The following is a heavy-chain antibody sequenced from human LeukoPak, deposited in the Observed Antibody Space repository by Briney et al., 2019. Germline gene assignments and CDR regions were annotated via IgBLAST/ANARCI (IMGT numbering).Heavy chain of an antibody. CDR1: GFTFSSYS. CDR3: ASWTVTTQYYYYYYYMDV. CDR2: ISIGSRTI. V-gene: IGHV3-48*01. D-gene: IGHD4-17*01. Sequence: GGSLRLSCAASGFTFSSYSMNWVRQAPGKGLECVSYISIGSRTIYYAATVKGRFTVTRDNAKYSLYLQMNSLRAEDTAVYYCASWTVTTQYYYYYYYMDVWGKGTTVTVSS. J-gene: IGHJ6*03.